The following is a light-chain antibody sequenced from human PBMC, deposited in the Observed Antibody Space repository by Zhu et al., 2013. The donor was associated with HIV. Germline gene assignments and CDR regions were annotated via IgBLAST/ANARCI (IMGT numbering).Light chain of an antibody. CDR3: QVWDSSSDPNFV. J-gene: IGLJ1*01. Sequence: SYELTQAPSVSVAPGKTATITCGGDRIGGKSVHWYQQKPGQAPVLVVYDDNVRPSGIPERFSGSNSGNTATLTISRVEAGDEADFYCQVWDSSSDPNFVFGTGTQVTVL. CDR2: DDN. CDR1: RIGGKS. V-gene: IGLV3-21*03.